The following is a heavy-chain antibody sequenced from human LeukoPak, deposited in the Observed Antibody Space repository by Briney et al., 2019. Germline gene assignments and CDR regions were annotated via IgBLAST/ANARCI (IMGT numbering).Heavy chain of an antibody. Sequence: ASVKVSCKASGYTFTGYYMHWVRQAPGQGLEWMGWINPNSGGTNYAQKLQVRVTMTRDTSISTAYMELSRLRSDDTAVYYCARDRTRTGYSSGWYHDYWGQGSLVTVSS. D-gene: IGHD6-19*01. V-gene: IGHV1-2*02. J-gene: IGHJ4*02. CDR3: ARDRTRTGYSSGWYHDY. CDR2: INPNSGGT. CDR1: GYTFTGYY.